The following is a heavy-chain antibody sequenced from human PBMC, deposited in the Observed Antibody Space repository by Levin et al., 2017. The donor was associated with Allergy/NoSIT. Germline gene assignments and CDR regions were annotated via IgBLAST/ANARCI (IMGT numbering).Heavy chain of an antibody. D-gene: IGHD2-2*01. CDR2: IIPIFGTA. J-gene: IGHJ6*02. CDR1: GGTFSSYA. CDR3: AGYCSSTSCRLPYGMDV. V-gene: IGHV1-69*01. Sequence: KISCKASGGTFSSYAISWVRQAPGQGLEWMGGIIPIFGTANYAQKFQGRVTITADESTSTAYMELSSLRSEDTAVYYCAGYCSSTSCRLPYGMDVWGQGTTVTVSS.